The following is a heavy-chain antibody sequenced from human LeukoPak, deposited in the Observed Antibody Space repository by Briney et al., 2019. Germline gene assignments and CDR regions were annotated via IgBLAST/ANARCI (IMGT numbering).Heavy chain of an antibody. V-gene: IGHV1-24*01. Sequence: GASVKVSCKVSVYTLTELSMHWVRQAPGKGLAGMGGFDPEDGETIYAQKFQGRVTMTEDTSTDTAYMELSSLRSEDTAVYYCTAAGTGYYGMDVWGKGTTVTVSS. CDR2: FDPEDGET. CDR1: VYTLTELS. J-gene: IGHJ6*04. CDR3: TAAGTGYYGMDV. D-gene: IGHD6-13*01.